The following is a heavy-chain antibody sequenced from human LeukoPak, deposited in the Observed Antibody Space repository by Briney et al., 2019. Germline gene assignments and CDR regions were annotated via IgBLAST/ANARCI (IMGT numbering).Heavy chain of an antibody. Sequence: GASVKVSCKASGYTFTSYGISWVRQAPGKGLEWMGGFDPEDGETIYAQKFQGRVTMTEDTSTDTAYMELSSLRYEDTAIYYCATEHWNYLFDYWGQGTLVTVSS. D-gene: IGHD1-7*01. CDR2: FDPEDGET. J-gene: IGHJ4*02. CDR3: ATEHWNYLFDY. V-gene: IGHV1-24*01. CDR1: GYTFTSYG.